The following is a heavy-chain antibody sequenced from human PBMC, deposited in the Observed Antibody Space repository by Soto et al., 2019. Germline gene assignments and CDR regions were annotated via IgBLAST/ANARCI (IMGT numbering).Heavy chain of an antibody. CDR2: IKSKTDGGTT. V-gene: IGHV3-15*01. J-gene: IGHJ4*02. CDR3: TTEQTAYDSSGYYSYFDY. Sequence: EVQLVESGGGMVKPGGSLRLSCAASGFTFSNAWMSWVRQAPGKGLEWVGRIKSKTDGGTTDYAAPVKGRFTISRDDSKNTLYLQMNSLKTEDTAVYYCTTEQTAYDSSGYYSYFDYWGQGTLVTVSS. D-gene: IGHD3-22*01. CDR1: GFTFSNAW.